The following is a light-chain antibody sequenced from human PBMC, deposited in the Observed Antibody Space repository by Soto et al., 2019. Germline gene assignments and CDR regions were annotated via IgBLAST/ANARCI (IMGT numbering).Light chain of an antibody. J-gene: IGKJ4*01. Sequence: DIQLTQSPSSLSASVGDRVTITCRASQSIRSSLNWYQHTPGKAPKLLISAASSLQSGVPSRFSGSGSGTDFTLTISSLQPEDFATYYCQHSYRAPQLTFGGGTKVEI. CDR2: AAS. CDR1: QSIRSS. CDR3: QHSYRAPQLT. V-gene: IGKV1-39*01.